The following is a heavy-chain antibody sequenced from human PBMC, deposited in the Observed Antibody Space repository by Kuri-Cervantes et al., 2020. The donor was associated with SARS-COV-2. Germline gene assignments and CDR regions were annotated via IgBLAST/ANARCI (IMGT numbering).Heavy chain of an antibody. V-gene: IGHV4-61*02. J-gene: IGHJ4*02. Sequence: SCTVSGGSISSGSYYWSWIRQPAGKGLEWIGRIYTSGSTNYNPSLKSRVTISVDTSKNQFSLKLSSVTAADTAVCYCASGGSSGYFNYWGQGTLVTVSS. D-gene: IGHD3-22*01. CDR1: GGSISSGSYY. CDR3: ASGGSSGYFNY. CDR2: IYTSGST.